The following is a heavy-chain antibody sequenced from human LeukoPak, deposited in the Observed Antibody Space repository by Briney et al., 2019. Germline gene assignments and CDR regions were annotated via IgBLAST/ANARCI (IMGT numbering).Heavy chain of an antibody. J-gene: IGHJ4*02. V-gene: IGHV3-21*01. Sequence: GGSLRLSCAASGFTLSSYSMNWVRQAPGKGLEWISSISSSSSYIYYADSVKGRFTISRDNAKNSLYLQMNSLRAEDTAVYYCARTLVVTAIFDYWGQGTLVTVSS. CDR1: GFTLSSYS. CDR2: ISSSSSYI. CDR3: ARTLVVTAIFDY. D-gene: IGHD2-21*02.